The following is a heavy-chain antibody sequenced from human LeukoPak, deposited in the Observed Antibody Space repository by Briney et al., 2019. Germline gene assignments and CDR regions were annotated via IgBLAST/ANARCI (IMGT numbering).Heavy chain of an antibody. CDR1: GGSFSGYY. CDR2: INHSGST. CDR3: ARGHPGLPSARRLFDLNLRAFDY. D-gene: IGHD2-15*01. V-gene: IGHV4-34*01. J-gene: IGHJ4*02. Sequence: SETLSLTCAAYGGSFSGYYWSWIRQPPGKGLEWIGEINHSGSTNYNPSLKSRVTISVDTSKNQFSLKLSSVTAADTAVYYCARGHPGLPSARRLFDLNLRAFDYWGQGTLVTVSS.